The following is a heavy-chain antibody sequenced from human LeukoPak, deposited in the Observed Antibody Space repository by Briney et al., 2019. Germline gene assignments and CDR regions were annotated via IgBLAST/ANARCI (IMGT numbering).Heavy chain of an antibody. CDR2: ISGRGDNT. J-gene: IGHJ4*02. D-gene: IGHD2-15*01. CDR1: GFTFSGYG. CDR3: AKVRGRVVAPDFGYYFDY. Sequence: GGSLRLSCAASGFTFSGYGMSWVRQAPGKGLEWVSGISGRGDNTDYADSVKGRFTISRDNSKNTLYLQMNSLRAEDTAVYYCAKVRGRVVAPDFGYYFDYWGQGTLVTVSS. V-gene: IGHV3-23*01.